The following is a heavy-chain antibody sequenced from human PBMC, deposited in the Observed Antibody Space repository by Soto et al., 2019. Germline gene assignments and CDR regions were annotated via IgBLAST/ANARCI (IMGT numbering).Heavy chain of an antibody. V-gene: IGHV3-13*04. CDR2: IGTAGDT. J-gene: IGHJ5*02. D-gene: IGHD3-16*01. Sequence: EVQLVESGGGLVQPGGSLRLSCAASGFTFSSYDMHWVRQATGKGLEWVSAIGTAGDTYYPGSVKGRFTISRENAKNSLYLQMNSLRAGDTAVYYCARGGGTVAPPGFDPCGQGTLVSVSS. CDR3: ARGGGTVAPPGFDP. CDR1: GFTFSSYD.